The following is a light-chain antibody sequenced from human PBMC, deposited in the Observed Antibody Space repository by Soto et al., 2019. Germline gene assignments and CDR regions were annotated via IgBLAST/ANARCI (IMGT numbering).Light chain of an antibody. CDR2: GND. CDR1: SSNIGSRA. V-gene: IGLV1-44*01. CDR3: STWDDSLNGQV. Sequence: QAVVTQPPSASGTPGQRFTISCSGSSSNIGSRAVNWYQQVPGTAPKLLIYGNDQRPSGVPDRFFGSKSGTSASLAISGLQSEDEADYYCSTWDDSLNGQVFGGGTKLTVL. J-gene: IGLJ2*01.